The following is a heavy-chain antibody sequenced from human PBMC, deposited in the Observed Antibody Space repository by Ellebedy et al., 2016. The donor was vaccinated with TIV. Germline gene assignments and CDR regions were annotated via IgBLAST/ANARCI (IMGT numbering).Heavy chain of an antibody. V-gene: IGHV1-8*01. CDR2: MNPNSGNT. J-gene: IGHJ4*02. CDR1: GYTFTTYD. CDR3: ARGVLIGSSSSRNPY. Sequence: ASVKVSCXASGYTFTTYDIHWVRQAAGQGLEWMGWMNPNSGNTGYAQKFQGRVTMTRNSSTSTAYIELSSLTSEDTAVYYCARGVLIGSSSSRNPYWGQGTLVTVSS. D-gene: IGHD6-6*01.